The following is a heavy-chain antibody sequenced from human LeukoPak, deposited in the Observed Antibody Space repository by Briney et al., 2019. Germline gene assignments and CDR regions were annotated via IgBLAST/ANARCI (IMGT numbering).Heavy chain of an antibody. CDR1: GGTFSSYA. Sequence: SVKVSCKASGGTFSSYAISWVRQAPGQGLEWMGGVIPIFGTANYAQKFQGRVTITTDVSTSTAYMELSSLRSEDTAVYYCARDKYSGYERDAFDIWGQGTMVTVSS. D-gene: IGHD5-12*01. J-gene: IGHJ3*02. CDR3: ARDKYSGYERDAFDI. CDR2: VIPIFGTA. V-gene: IGHV1-69*05.